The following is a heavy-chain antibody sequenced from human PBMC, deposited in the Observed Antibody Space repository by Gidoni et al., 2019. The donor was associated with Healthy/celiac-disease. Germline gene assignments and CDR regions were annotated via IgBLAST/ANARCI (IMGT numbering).Heavy chain of an antibody. CDR3: ARRRDIVVVDGMDV. J-gene: IGHJ6*02. Sequence: QVQLVQSGAEVKKPGSSVKVSCKASGGTFSSYTISWVRQAPGQGLEWMGRIIPILGIANYAQKFQGRVTITADKSTSTAYMELSSLRSEDTAVYYCARRRDIVVVDGMDVWGQGTTVTVSS. V-gene: IGHV1-69*02. CDR2: IIPILGIA. CDR1: GGTFSSYT. D-gene: IGHD2-15*01.